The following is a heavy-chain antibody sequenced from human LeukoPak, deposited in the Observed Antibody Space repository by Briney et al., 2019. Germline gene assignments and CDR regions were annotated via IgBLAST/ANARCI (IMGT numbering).Heavy chain of an antibody. V-gene: IGHV3-74*01. D-gene: IGHD4-17*01. CDR1: GFTFSSYW. Sequence: GGSLRLSCAASGFTFSSYWMHWVRQAPGKGLVWVSRINSDGSSTSYADSVKGRFTISRDNAKNTLYLQMNSLRAEDTAVYYCVKDLYGDYPDYLDFWGQGTLVTVSS. CDR2: INSDGSST. CDR3: VKDLYGDYPDYLDF. J-gene: IGHJ4*02.